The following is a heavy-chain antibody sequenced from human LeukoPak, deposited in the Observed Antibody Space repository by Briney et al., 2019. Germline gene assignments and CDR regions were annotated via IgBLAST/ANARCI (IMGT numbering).Heavy chain of an antibody. Sequence: GASVRVSCTASGYTFTSYAMHWVRQAPGQRLEWMGWINAGNGNTKYSQKFQGRVTITRDTSATTAYMELSSLRSEDTAVYYCARDEGYSSGVPFDPWGQGTLVTVSS. CDR3: ARDEGYSSGVPFDP. CDR2: INAGNGNT. D-gene: IGHD6-25*01. V-gene: IGHV1-3*01. CDR1: GYTFTSYA. J-gene: IGHJ5*02.